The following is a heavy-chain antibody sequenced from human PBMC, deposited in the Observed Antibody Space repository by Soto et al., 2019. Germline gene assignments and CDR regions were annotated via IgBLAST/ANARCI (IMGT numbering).Heavy chain of an antibody. V-gene: IGHV3-23*01. D-gene: IGHD1-1*01. Sequence: GGSLRLSCAASGFTFSSYAMSWVRQAPGKGLEWVSAISGSGGSTYYADSVKGRFTISRDNSKNTLYLQMNSLRAEDTAVYYCAKVSYNWSKYNWFDPWGQGTLVTVSS. J-gene: IGHJ5*02. CDR1: GFTFSSYA. CDR3: AKVSYNWSKYNWFDP. CDR2: ISGSGGST.